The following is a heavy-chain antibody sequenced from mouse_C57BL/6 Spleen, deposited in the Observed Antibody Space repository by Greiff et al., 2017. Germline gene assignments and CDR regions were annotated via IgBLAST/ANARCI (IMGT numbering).Heavy chain of an antibody. Sequence: QVQLQQSGAELAKPGASVKLSCKASGYTFTSYWLHWVKQRPGQGLEWIGYLNPSSGYTKYNQKFKDKATLPADKSSSTAYMQLSSLTYEDSAVYYCARSLYEYDAAYWGQVPLVTVSA. CDR3: ARSLYEYDAAY. CDR2: LNPSSGYT. CDR1: GYTFTSYW. D-gene: IGHD2-4*01. V-gene: IGHV1-7*01. J-gene: IGHJ3*01.